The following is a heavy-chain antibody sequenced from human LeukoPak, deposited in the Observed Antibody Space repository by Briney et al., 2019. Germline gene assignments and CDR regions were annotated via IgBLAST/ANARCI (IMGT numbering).Heavy chain of an antibody. D-gene: IGHD3-10*01. CDR2: MNPNSGNT. V-gene: IGHV1-8*01. Sequence: ASVKVSCKASGYTFTSYDINWVRQATGQGLEWMGWMNPNSGNTGYAQKFQGRVTMTRNTSISTAYMEPSSLRSEDTAVYYCARGVKGQIRITMVRGVIYYFDYWGQGTLVTVSS. CDR3: ARGVKGQIRITMVRGVIYYFDY. CDR1: GYTFTSYD. J-gene: IGHJ4*02.